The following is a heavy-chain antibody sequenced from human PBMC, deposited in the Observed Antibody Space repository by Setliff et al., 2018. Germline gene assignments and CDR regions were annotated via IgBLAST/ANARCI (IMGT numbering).Heavy chain of an antibody. Sequence: LSLTCTVSGGSISTSSYYWGWIRQPPGKGLEWVGSIYYSGSTYYNPSLKSRVTISVDTSKKQFSLKLSSVTAADTAVYYCARGPYNIYDRSGYGFTNWFDPWGQGILVTVSS. D-gene: IGHD3-22*01. V-gene: IGHV4-39*07. J-gene: IGHJ5*02. CDR1: GGSISTSSYY. CDR2: IYYSGST. CDR3: ARGPYNIYDRSGYGFTNWFDP.